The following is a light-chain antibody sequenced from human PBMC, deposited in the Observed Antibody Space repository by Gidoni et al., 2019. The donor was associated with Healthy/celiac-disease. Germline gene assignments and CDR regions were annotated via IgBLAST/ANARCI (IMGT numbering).Light chain of an antibody. CDR1: QSVSSK. CDR2: DAS. J-gene: IGKJ1*01. CDR3: QQYDNWPPT. V-gene: IGKV3-15*01. Sequence: ELVLTQSPATLSWSPGERATLSCRASQSVSSKLSWCQQRSGQAPRLLIYDASTRATGIPARFTGSGSGTEFTLTISSLKSEDFAVYYCQQYDNWPPTFGQGTKVEIK.